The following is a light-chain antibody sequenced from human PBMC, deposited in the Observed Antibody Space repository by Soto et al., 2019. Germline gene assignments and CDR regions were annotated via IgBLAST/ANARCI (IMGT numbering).Light chain of an antibody. Sequence: EIVLTQSPATLSLSPGERATLSCRASQNVVGSHLAWYQQKPGQAPRLLIYDASSRAAGIPDRFGGSGSGTDFTLTIRRLEPEDFAVYYCQQDGTAPLTFGGGTKVDIK. CDR2: DAS. J-gene: IGKJ4*01. V-gene: IGKV3-20*01. CDR3: QQDGTAPLT. CDR1: QNVVGSH.